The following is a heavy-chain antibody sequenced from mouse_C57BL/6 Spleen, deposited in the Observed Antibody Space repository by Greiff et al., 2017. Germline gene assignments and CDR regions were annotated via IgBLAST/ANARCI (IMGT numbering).Heavy chain of an antibody. J-gene: IGHJ2*01. D-gene: IGHD1-1*01. CDR2: IYPGDGDT. Sequence: VQLVESGAELVKPGASVKISCKASGYAFSSYWMNWVKQRPGKGLEWIGQIYPGDGDTNYNGKFKGKATLTADKSSSTAYMQLSSLTSEDSAVYFCARGGNTVVDFDYWGQGTTLTVSS. CDR1: GYAFSSYW. CDR3: ARGGNTVVDFDY. V-gene: IGHV1-80*01.